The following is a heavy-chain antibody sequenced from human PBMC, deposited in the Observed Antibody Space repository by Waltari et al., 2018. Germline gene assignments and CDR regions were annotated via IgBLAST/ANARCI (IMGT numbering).Heavy chain of an antibody. CDR2: CKPNSGGT. V-gene: IGHV1-2*02. J-gene: IGHJ4*02. Sequence: QVQLVQSGAEVKKPGASVKVSCKASGSTFTGYYMHWVRQAPGQGLEWRGWCKPNSGGTNYAQKFQGRVTMTRDTSISTAYMELSRLRSDDTAVYYCARCSPAYNWNDGYYFDYWGQGTLVTVSS. D-gene: IGHD1-1*01. CDR3: ARCSPAYNWNDGYYFDY. CDR1: GSTFTGYY.